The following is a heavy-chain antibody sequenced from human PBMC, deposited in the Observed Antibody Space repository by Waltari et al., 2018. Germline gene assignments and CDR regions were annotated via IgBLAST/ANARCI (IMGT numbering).Heavy chain of an antibody. Sequence: QVQLQESGPGLVKPSQTLSLTCTVSGGSISSGSYYWSWIRQPAGKGLEWIGYIYTSGSTNYNPSRRSRVTRSVDTSKNQVSLKLSSVTAADTAVYYCARELWSGDYYYGMDVWGQGTTVTVSS. CDR2: IYTSGST. V-gene: IGHV4-61*09. J-gene: IGHJ6*02. CDR1: GGSISSGSYY. CDR3: ARELWSGDYYYGMDV. D-gene: IGHD3-3*01.